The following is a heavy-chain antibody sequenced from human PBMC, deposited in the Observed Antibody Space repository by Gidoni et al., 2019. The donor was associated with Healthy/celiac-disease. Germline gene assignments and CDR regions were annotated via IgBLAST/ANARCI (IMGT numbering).Heavy chain of an antibody. D-gene: IGHD3-3*01. CDR3: ARMSHYDFWSGYPGYFDY. J-gene: IGHJ4*02. V-gene: IGHV1-18*04. Sequence: QVQLVQSGAEVKKPGASVTVSCKASGYTFTSYGISWVRQAPGQGLEWMGWISAYNGNTNYAQKLQGRVTMTTDTSTSTAYMELRSLRSDDTAVYYCARMSHYDFWSGYPGYFDYWGQGTLVTVSS. CDR2: ISAYNGNT. CDR1: GYTFTSYG.